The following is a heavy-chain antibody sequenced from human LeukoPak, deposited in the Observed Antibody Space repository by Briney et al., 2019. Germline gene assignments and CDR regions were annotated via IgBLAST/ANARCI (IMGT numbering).Heavy chain of an antibody. CDR2: IRYDGSNK. D-gene: IGHD2-2*01. Sequence: PGGSLRLSCAASGFTFSSYGMHWVRQAPGKGLEWVAFIRYDGSNKYYADSVKGRFTISRDNSKNTLYLQMNSLRAEDTAVYYCAKERGYAVPAARSWFDPWGQGTLVTVSS. CDR1: GFTFSSYG. J-gene: IGHJ5*02. CDR3: AKERGYAVPAARSWFDP. V-gene: IGHV3-30*02.